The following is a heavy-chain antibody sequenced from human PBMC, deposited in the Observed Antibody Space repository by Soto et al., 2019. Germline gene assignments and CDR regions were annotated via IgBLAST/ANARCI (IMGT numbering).Heavy chain of an antibody. J-gene: IGHJ4*02. CDR3: AKANSGYDWGPYDY. CDR1: GFTFSSYA. V-gene: IGHV3-23*01. D-gene: IGHD5-12*01. Sequence: EVQLLESGGGLVQPEGSLRLSCAASGFTFSSYAMSWVRQAPGKGLEWVSAISGSGGSTYYADSVKGRFTISRDNSKNTLYLQMNSLRAEDTAVYYCAKANSGYDWGPYDYWGQGTLVTVSS. CDR2: ISGSGGST.